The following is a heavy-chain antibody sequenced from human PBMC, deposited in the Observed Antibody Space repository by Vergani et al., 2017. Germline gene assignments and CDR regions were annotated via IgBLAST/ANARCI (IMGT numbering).Heavy chain of an antibody. J-gene: IGHJ4*02. CDR3: AEGGGDNIAAHLFDY. Sequence: QLQLQESGPGLVKPSETLSLTCTVSGGSISSTTYYWGWIRQPPGKGLEWIGSIYYSGSTYYNPSLKSRVTISVDTSKNEFALKLSSVTAADTAVYYCAEGGGDNIAAHLFDYWGQGTLVTVSS. CDR1: GGSISSTTYY. CDR2: IYYSGST. V-gene: IGHV4-39*07. D-gene: IGHD6-13*01.